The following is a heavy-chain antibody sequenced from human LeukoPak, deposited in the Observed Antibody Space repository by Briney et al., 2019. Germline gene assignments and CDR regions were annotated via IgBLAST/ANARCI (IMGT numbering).Heavy chain of an antibody. CDR1: GGSISSHY. J-gene: IGHJ4*02. V-gene: IGHV4-59*11. D-gene: IGHD3-22*01. CDR2: IYYSGST. Sequence: SETLSLTCTVSGGSISSHYWSWIRQPPGKGLEWIGYIYYSGSTNYNPSLKSRVTISVDTSKNQFSRKLSSVTAADTVVYYCARDDSSGYYYSFDYWGQGTLVTVSS. CDR3: ARDDSSGYYYSFDY.